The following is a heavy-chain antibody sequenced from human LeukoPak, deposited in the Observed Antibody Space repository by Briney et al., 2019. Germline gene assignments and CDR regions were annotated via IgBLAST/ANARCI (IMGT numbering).Heavy chain of an antibody. V-gene: IGHV5-51*01. J-gene: IGHJ4*02. D-gene: IGHD1-14*01. CDR2: IYPADSDT. CDR3: ARSVDRNYFDY. Sequence: GESLKISCKGYGYSFISYWIGWVRQMPGKGLEWMGIIYPADSDTRYSPSFQGQVTISADKSISTAYLQWSSLKASDTAMYYSARSVDRNYFDYWGQGTLVTVSS. CDR1: GYSFISYW.